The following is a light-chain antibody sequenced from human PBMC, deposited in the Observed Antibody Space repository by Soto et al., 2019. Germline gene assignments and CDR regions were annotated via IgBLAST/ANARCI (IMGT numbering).Light chain of an antibody. CDR3: QQYNFYPIT. V-gene: IGKV1-5*03. J-gene: IGKJ5*01. Sequence: DIQMTQSPSTLSASVGDRVTITCRASQSISSWLAWYQQKPGKAPKLLIYKASSLESGVPSGFSGSGSGTEFTLTISSLQPDDFATYYCQQYNFYPITFGQGTRLEIK. CDR2: KAS. CDR1: QSISSW.